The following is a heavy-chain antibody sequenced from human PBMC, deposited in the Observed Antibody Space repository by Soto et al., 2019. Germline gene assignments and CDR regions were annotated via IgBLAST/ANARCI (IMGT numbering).Heavy chain of an antibody. V-gene: IGHV3-23*01. CDR3: AKVPDY. J-gene: IGHJ4*02. CDR1: GFIFTTES. Sequence: GGSLRLSCAVSGFIFTTESMSWVRQAPGEGLEWVSVIAGSAGTINYADSVKGRFTISRDISKNTVSLQMNNLRADDTAIYYCAKVPDYWGQGTLVTVSS. CDR2: IAGSAGTI.